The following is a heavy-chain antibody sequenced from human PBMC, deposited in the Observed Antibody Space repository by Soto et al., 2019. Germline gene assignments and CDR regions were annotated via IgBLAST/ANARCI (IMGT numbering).Heavy chain of an antibody. J-gene: IGHJ4*02. V-gene: IGHV4-59*12. CDR2: IYHSGST. CDR1: GGSISSYY. Sequence: SETLSLTCTVSGGSISSYYWSWIRQPPGKGLEWIGYIYHSGSTNYNPSLKSRVTISVDTSKNQFSLKLSSVTAADTAVYYCARVGRYYGSGKPFGQFDYWGQGTLVTVSS. D-gene: IGHD3-10*01. CDR3: ARVGRYYGSGKPFGQFDY.